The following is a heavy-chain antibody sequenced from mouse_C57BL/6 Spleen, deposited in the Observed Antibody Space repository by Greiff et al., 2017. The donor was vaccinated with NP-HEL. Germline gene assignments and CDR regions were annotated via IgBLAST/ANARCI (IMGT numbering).Heavy chain of an antibody. J-gene: IGHJ2*01. CDR3: ARSLSLRGNY. Sequence: VKLMESGPELVKPGASVKISCKASGYSFTSYYIHWVKQRPGQGLEWIGWIYPGSGNTKYNEKFKGKATLTADTSSSTAYMQLSSLTSEDSAVYYCARSLSLRGNYWGQGTTLTVSS. CDR2: IYPGSGNT. D-gene: IGHD2-3*01. V-gene: IGHV1-66*01. CDR1: GYSFTSYY.